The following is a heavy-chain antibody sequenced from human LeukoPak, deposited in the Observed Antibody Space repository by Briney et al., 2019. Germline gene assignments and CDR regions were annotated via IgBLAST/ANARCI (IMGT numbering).Heavy chain of an antibody. CDR2: IDGDGTT. CDR1: GFAFSSYW. J-gene: IGHJ4*02. CDR3: SRSQFDY. Sequence: GGSLRLSCAASGFAFSSYWMLWVRQVPGKGLVWVCRIDGDGTTTYADFAKGRFTISRDNTNNILYLQMNSLRPEDTAIYYCSRSQFDYWGRGVLVTLSS. V-gene: IGHV3-74*01.